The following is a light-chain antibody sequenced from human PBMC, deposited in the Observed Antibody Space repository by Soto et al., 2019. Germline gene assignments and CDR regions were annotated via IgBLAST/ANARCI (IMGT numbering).Light chain of an antibody. CDR1: QSVSSAY. CDR2: GAS. V-gene: IGKV3-20*01. J-gene: IGKJ1*01. Sequence: DIVLTQSPGTPSLSPGERATLSCRASQSVSSAYLAWYQQKPGQAPSLLIYGASTRATGIPDRFSGSGSGTDFTLTISRLEPEDLAVYYCQQYGNSPPWTFGQGTKVEIK. CDR3: QQYGNSPPWT.